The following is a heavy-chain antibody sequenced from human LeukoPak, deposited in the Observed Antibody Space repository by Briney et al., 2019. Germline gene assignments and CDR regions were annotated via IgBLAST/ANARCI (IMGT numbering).Heavy chain of an antibody. CDR2: IYYSGST. D-gene: IGHD1-26*01. V-gene: IGHV4-39*01. CDR3: ATQTRIVGATKTIDY. J-gene: IGHJ4*02. Sequence: PSETLSLTCTVSGGSISSSSYYWGWIRQPPGKGLEWIGSIYYSGSTYYNPSLKSRVTISVDTSKNQFSLKLSSVTAADTAVYYCATQTRIVGATKTIDYWGQGTLVTVCS. CDR1: GGSISSSSYY.